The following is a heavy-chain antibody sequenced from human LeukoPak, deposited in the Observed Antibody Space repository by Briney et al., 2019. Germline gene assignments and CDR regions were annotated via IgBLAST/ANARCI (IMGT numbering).Heavy chain of an antibody. CDR3: ARIGYSSCGFGM. J-gene: IGHJ3*02. V-gene: IGHV3-7*01. CDR1: GFTFSSYW. Sequence: GGSLRLSCAASGFTFSSYWMSWVRQAPGKGLEWVANIKQDGGQIYYVNSVKGRFAISRDNAKNSLYLQMNSLRAEDSAVYYCARIGYSSCGFGMWGQGTMVTVSS. CDR2: IKQDGGQI. D-gene: IGHD6-19*01.